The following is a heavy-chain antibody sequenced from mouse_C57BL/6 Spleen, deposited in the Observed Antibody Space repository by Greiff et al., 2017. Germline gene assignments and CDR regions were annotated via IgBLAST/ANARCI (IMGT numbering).Heavy chain of an antibody. CDR1: GYSITSGYY. Sequence: EVQLQQSGPGLVKPSQSLSLTCSVTGYSITSGYYWNWIRQFPGNKLEWMGYISYDGSNNYNPSLKNRISITRDTSKNQFFLKLNSVTTEDTATYYCARDDYYDYDWFAYWGQGTLVTVSA. D-gene: IGHD2-4*01. CDR3: ARDDYYDYDWFAY. J-gene: IGHJ3*01. V-gene: IGHV3-6*01. CDR2: ISYDGSN.